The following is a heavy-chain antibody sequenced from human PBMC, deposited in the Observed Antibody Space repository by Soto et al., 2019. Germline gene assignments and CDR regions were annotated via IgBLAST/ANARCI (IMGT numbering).Heavy chain of an antibody. D-gene: IGHD3-16*01. CDR3: ARDKSPWALYHGMDV. CDR1: GGSISSGDYY. CDR2: IYYSGST. V-gene: IGHV4-30-4*01. J-gene: IGHJ6*02. Sequence: PXETLSLTCTVSGGSISSGDYYWSWIRQPPGKGLEWIGYIYYSGSTYYNPSLKSRVTISVDTSKNQFSLKLSSVTAADTAVYYCARDKSPWALYHGMDVWGQGTTVTVSS.